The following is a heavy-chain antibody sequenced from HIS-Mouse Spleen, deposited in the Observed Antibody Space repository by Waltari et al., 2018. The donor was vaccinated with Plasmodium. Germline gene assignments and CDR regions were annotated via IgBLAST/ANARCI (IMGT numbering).Heavy chain of an antibody. V-gene: IGHV4-39*01. D-gene: IGHD1-26*01. CDR1: GGSISSSSYY. CDR2: IYYSGST. Sequence: QLQLQESGPGLVKPSETLSLTCTVSGGSISSSSYYWGWIRQPPGKGLEWIGSIYYSGSTYYNPSLKSRVTISVDTSKNQFSLKLSSVTAADTAVYYCARRGGSYYYFDYWGQGTRVTVSS. J-gene: IGHJ4*02. CDR3: ARRGGSYYYFDY.